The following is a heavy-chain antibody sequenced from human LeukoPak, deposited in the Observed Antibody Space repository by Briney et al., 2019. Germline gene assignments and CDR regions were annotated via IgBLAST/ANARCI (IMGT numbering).Heavy chain of an antibody. Sequence: PSETLSLTCTVSGGPISSYYWSWIRQPAGKGLEWIGLIYSSGTTNYNPSLKSRVTMSLDTSKSQFSLRLTSVTAADTAVYYCARDGESTYYYYGMDVWGQGTTVTVSS. CDR1: GGPISSYY. D-gene: IGHD3-10*01. V-gene: IGHV4-4*07. CDR2: IYSSGTT. CDR3: ARDGESTYYYYGMDV. J-gene: IGHJ6*02.